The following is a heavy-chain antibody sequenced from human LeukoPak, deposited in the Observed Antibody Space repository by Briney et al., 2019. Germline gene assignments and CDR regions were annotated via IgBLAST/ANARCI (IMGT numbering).Heavy chain of an antibody. CDR2: INWNGGST. CDR1: GFTFDDYG. J-gene: IGHJ4*02. Sequence: GGSLRLSCAASGFTFDDYGMSWVRQAPGKGLEWVSGINWNGGSTGYADSLKGRFTISRDNAKNSLYLQMNSLRAEDTAVYYCARGPRYTAMARSPFDYWGQGTLVTVSS. CDR3: ARGPRYTAMARSPFDY. V-gene: IGHV3-20*04. D-gene: IGHD5-18*01.